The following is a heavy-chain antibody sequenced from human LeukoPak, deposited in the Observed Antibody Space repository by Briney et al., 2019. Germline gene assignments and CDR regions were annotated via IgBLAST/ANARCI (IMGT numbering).Heavy chain of an antibody. CDR1: GFTFVTYW. J-gene: IGHJ4*02. V-gene: IGHV3-7*03. Sequence: GGSLRLSCAASGFTFVTYWMNWVRQAPGKGLEWVANINQDGSEEYYVDSVKGRFTISRDNAKNSLYLQMNSLRAEDTAVYYCAKSGYNRFDYWGQGTLVTVSS. CDR2: INQDGSEE. D-gene: IGHD5-24*01. CDR3: AKSGYNRFDY.